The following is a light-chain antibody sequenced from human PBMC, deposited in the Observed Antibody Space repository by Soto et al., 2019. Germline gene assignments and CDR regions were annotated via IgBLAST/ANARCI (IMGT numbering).Light chain of an antibody. CDR1: QSVSSY. CDR3: QQRSNWQAT. J-gene: IGKJ4*01. V-gene: IGKV3-11*01. CDR2: DAS. Sequence: EIVLTQSPATLSLSPGERATLSCRASQSVSSYLAWYQQKPGQDPRLLIYDASNRATGIPARFSGSGSGTDFTLTISSLEPEDFAVYYCQQRSNWQATFGGGTKVEIK.